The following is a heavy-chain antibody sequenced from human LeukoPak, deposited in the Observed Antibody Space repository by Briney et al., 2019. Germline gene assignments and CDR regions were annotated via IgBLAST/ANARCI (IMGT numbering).Heavy chain of an antibody. V-gene: IGHV3-66*02. D-gene: IGHD3-22*01. CDR1: GFTFSSYW. Sequence: GGSLRLSCAASGFTFSSYWMHWVRQAPGKVLVWVSTIPSGGGTYYADSVKGRFTISRDNSKNTLYLQMNSLRAEDTAVYYCASRTPYYDSSGYYLHDAFDIWGQGTMVTVSS. CDR3: ASRTPYYDSSGYYLHDAFDI. J-gene: IGHJ3*02. CDR2: IPSGGGT.